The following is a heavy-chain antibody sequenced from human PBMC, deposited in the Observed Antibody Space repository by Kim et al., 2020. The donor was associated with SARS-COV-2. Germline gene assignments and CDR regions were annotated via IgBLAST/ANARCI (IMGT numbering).Heavy chain of an antibody. CDR3: AREGIAAAVDFDY. J-gene: IGHJ4*02. V-gene: IGHV1-18*01. D-gene: IGHD6-13*01. Sequence: YAQKLQGRVTMTTDTSTSTAYMELRSLRSDDTAVYYCAREGIAAAVDFDYWGQGTLVTVSS.